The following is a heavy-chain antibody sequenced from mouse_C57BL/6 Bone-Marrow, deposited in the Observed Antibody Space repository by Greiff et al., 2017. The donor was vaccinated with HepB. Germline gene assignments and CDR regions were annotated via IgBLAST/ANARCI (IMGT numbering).Heavy chain of an antibody. D-gene: IGHD1-1*01. V-gene: IGHV5-12*01. Sequence: EVKLVESGGGLVQPGGSLKLSCAASGFTFSDYYMYWVRQTPEKRLEWVAYISNGGGSTYYPDTVKGRFTISRDNAKNTLYLQMSRLKSEDTAMYYCAREGLLLPMDYWGQGTSVTVSS. J-gene: IGHJ4*01. CDR1: GFTFSDYY. CDR3: AREGLLLPMDY. CDR2: ISNGGGST.